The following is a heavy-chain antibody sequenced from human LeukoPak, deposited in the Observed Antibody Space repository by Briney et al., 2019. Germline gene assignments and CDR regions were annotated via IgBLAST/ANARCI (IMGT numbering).Heavy chain of an antibody. D-gene: IGHD1-26*01. J-gene: IGHJ4*02. V-gene: IGHV4-4*01. Sequence: PETLSLTCAVYGDSISSSHWWSWVRQSPGKGLEWIGEIYHSGNPNYNPSLKSRVAISLAKSRNQFSLRLMSATAADTAMYFCAREEMPGKFDYWGQGILVTVSS. CDR1: GDSISSSHW. CDR3: AREEMPGKFDY. CDR2: IYHSGNP.